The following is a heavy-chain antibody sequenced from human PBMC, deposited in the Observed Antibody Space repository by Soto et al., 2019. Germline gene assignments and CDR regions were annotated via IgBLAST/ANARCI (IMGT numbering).Heavy chain of an antibody. J-gene: IGHJ3*02. D-gene: IGHD6-6*01. CDR2: IWYDGSNK. CDR3: ARRAFGSSRSFDI. V-gene: IGHV3-33*01. Sequence: PGGSLRLSCAASGFTFSSYGMHWVRQAPGKGLEWVAVIWYDGSNKYYADSVKGRFTISRDNSKNTLYLQMNSLRAEDTALYYCARRAFGSSRSFDIWGQGTMVTVSS. CDR1: GFTFSSYG.